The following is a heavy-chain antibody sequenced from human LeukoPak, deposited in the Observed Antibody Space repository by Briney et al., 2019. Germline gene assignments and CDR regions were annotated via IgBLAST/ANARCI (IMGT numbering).Heavy chain of an antibody. CDR2: INHSGST. Sequence: SETLSLTCAVYGGSFSGFYWSWVRQPPGKGLEWIGEINHSGSTHYNPSFKSRVTILVDTSRNQFSLKLTSVTAADTAGYYCARGPDSGSPFAWFAPGGKETLVTVSS. D-gene: IGHD3-10*01. CDR3: ARGPDSGSPFAWFAP. CDR1: GGSFSGFY. J-gene: IGHJ5*02. V-gene: IGHV4-34*01.